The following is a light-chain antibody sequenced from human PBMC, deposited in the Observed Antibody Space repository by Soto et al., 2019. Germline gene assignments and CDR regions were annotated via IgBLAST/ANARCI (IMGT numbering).Light chain of an antibody. CDR1: QSISSW. CDR2: AAS. Sequence: DIQMTQSHSTLSASVGDRVTITCRASQSISSWLAWYQQKPGKAPKLLIYAASSLESGVPSRFSGSRSGTDFTLTISSLQPDDFATYYCQHYNSNTWTFGQGTKVEVK. V-gene: IGKV1-5*01. J-gene: IGKJ1*01. CDR3: QHYNSNTWT.